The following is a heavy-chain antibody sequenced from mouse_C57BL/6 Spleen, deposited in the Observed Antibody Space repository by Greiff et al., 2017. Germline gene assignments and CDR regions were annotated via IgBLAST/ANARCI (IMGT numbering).Heavy chain of an antibody. J-gene: IGHJ2*01. CDR1: GYTFTSYW. Sequence: VKLQESGAELVKPGASVKLSCKASGYTFTSYWMHWVKQRPGRGLEWIGRIDPNSGGTKYNEKFKSKATLTVDKPSSTAYMQLSSLTSEDSAVYYCASYYYGSRGYFDYWGQGTTLTVSS. V-gene: IGHV1-72*01. CDR3: ASYYYGSRGYFDY. CDR2: IDPNSGGT. D-gene: IGHD1-1*01.